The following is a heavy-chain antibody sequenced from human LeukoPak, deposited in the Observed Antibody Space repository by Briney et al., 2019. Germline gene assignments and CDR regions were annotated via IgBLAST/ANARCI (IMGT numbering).Heavy chain of an antibody. CDR3: AKLVWFDP. CDR2: SEGDDTTT. CDR1: GFSVGNYW. D-gene: IGHD3-3*02. J-gene: IGHJ5*02. V-gene: IGHV3-74*03. Sequence: GGSLRLSCAASGFSVGNYWMHWVRQAPGKGLVWVSRSEGDDTTTTYADSVKGRFTVSRDNAKNTVYLQMNSLRVEDTAVYYCAKLVWFDPWGQGTLVTVSP.